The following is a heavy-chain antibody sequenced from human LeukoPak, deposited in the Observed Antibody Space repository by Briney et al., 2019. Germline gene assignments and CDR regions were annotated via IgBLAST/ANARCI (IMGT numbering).Heavy chain of an antibody. D-gene: IGHD5-12*01. Sequence: GGSLRLSCAASGFTFTTYAMSWVRQAPGKGPEWVSTISDSGASTYYADSVKGRFTISRDNSKNTLYLQMNSLRAEDTAVYYCAKSHSVGYRGYFDYWGQGTLVTVSS. CDR3: AKSHSVGYRGYFDY. CDR1: GFTFTTYA. J-gene: IGHJ4*02. V-gene: IGHV3-23*01. CDR2: ISDSGAST.